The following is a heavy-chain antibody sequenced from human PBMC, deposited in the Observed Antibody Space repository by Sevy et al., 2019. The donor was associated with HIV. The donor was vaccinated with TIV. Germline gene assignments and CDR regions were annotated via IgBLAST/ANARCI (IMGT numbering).Heavy chain of an antibody. Sequence: GGSLRLSCAASGFNVNDNYMTWVRQAPGKGLEWVSIIHADGSSYYADSVKGRFTMSRDDSKNIVNLQMNSLRVDDTAVYYCARDRRFCGNECYLYYYYGMDVWGQRTAVTVSS. D-gene: IGHD2-8*01. CDR2: IHADGSS. J-gene: IGHJ6*02. CDR1: GFNVNDNY. V-gene: IGHV3-53*01. CDR3: ARDRRFCGNECYLYYYYGMDV.